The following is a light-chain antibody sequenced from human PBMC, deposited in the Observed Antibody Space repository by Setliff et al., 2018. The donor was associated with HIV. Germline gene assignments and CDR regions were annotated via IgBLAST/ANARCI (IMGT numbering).Light chain of an antibody. CDR3: SSYTSTSTLCV. V-gene: IGLV2-14*03. CDR2: DVG. Sequence: QSALTQAASVSGSPGQSITMSCTGTRSDVGGYNYVSWYQQHPGKAPKRMIYDVGNRPSGVSNRFSGSKSGNTASLTISGLQAEDEADYYCSSYTSTSTLCVFGTGTKVTVL. CDR1: RSDVGGYNY. J-gene: IGLJ1*01.